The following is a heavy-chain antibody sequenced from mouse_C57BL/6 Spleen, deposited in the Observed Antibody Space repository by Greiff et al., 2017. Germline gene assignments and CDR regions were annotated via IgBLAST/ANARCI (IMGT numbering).Heavy chain of an antibody. Sequence: QVQLKESGAELVRPGTSVKMSCKASGYTFTNYWIGWAKQRPGHGLEWIGDIYPGGGYTNYNEKFKGKATLTADKSSSTAYMQFSSLTSEDSAIYYCARATTVVDGWYFEVWGTGTTVTVSS. D-gene: IGHD1-1*01. V-gene: IGHV1-63*01. CDR1: GYTFTNYW. CDR2: IYPGGGYT. J-gene: IGHJ1*03. CDR3: ARATTVVDGWYFEV.